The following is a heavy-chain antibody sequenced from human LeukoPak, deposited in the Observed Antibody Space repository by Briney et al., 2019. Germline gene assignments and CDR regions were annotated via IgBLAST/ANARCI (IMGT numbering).Heavy chain of an antibody. V-gene: IGHV4-59*01. CDR3: ARALGGSGSRGLFDP. CDR2: IYYSGST. CDR1: GGSISSYY. J-gene: IGHJ5*02. D-gene: IGHD3-10*01. Sequence: SETLSLTCTVSGGSISSYYWSWIRQPPGKGLEWIGYIYYSGSTNYNPSLKSRVTISVDTSKNQFSLKLSSVTAADTAVYYCARALGGSGSRGLFDPGGQGTLVTVSS.